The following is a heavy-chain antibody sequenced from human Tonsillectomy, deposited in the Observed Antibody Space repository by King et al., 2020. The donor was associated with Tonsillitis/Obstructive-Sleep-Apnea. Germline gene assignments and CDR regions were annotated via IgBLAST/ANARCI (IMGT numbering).Heavy chain of an antibody. CDR3: ARARESKPVDDSSSSWGAGDYYFYGDV. J-gene: IGHJ6*03. Sequence: VQLVESGGGLVQPGGSLRLSCAASGFTFSSYWMSWVRQAPGKGLEWVANIKQDGSEKYYVDSVKGRFTISRDNAKNSLYLQMNSLRAEDTAEYYCARARESKPVDDSSSSWGAGDYYFYGDVWGKGTTVTVSS. CDR2: IKQDGSEK. D-gene: IGHD6-6*01. V-gene: IGHV3-7*01. CDR1: GFTFSSYW.